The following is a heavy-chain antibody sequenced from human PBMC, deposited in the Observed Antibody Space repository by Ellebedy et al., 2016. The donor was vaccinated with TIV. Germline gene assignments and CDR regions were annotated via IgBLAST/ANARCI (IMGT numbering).Heavy chain of an antibody. CDR1: GGSLNTGGTYH. V-gene: IGHV4-31*03. D-gene: IGHD3-10*01. CDR3: ARSSFDGSPIYPYFDS. CDR2: IYYIGTT. J-gene: IGHJ4*02. Sequence: MPSETLSLTCSVSGGSLNTGGTYHWTWIRQHPGRGLEWIGYIYYIGTTFYKPSLQSRVSMSVDTSKNQFSLRLNSVTAADTAVYYCARSSFDGSPIYPYFDSWGQGILVTASS.